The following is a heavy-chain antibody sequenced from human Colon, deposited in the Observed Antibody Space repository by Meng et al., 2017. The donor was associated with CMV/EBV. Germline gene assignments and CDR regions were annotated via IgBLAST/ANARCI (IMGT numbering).Heavy chain of an antibody. CDR3: AREDIVVVLATVVAYYYYYYGMDV. J-gene: IGHJ6*02. CDR2: INSDGSST. Sequence: GESLKISCAASGFTFSSYWMHWVRQAPGKGLVWVSRINSDGSSTSYADSVKGRFTISRDNAKNTLYLQMNSLRAEDTAVYYCAREDIVVVLATVVAYYYYYYGMDVWGQGTTVTVSS. V-gene: IGHV3-74*01. D-gene: IGHD2-2*01. CDR1: GFTFSSYW.